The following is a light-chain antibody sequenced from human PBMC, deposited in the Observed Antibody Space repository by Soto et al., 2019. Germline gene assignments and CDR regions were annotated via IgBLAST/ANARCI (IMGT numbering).Light chain of an antibody. CDR1: QSVTSNY. CDR2: AAS. J-gene: IGKJ1*01. Sequence: EVVLTQSPGTVSLSPGERATLSCRASQSVTSNYLAWYQQKPGQAPRLLIYAASSRATGIPDRFSGSGSGTDVTISISRLETEDFAVYYCHQYGSSITWTFGQGTKVEIK. CDR3: HQYGSSITWT. V-gene: IGKV3-20*01.